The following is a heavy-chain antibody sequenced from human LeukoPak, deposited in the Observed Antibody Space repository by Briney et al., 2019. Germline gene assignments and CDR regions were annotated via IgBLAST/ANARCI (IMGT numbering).Heavy chain of an antibody. Sequence: SETLSLTCTVSGGSISSGGYYWSWIRQHPGKGQEWIGYIYYSGSTYYNPSLKSRVTISVDTSKNQFSLKLSSVTAADTAVYYCARDSGYECWYFDLWGRGTLVTVSS. CDR1: GGSISSGGYY. J-gene: IGHJ2*01. D-gene: IGHD5-12*01. CDR2: IYYSGST. V-gene: IGHV4-31*03. CDR3: ARDSGYECWYFDL.